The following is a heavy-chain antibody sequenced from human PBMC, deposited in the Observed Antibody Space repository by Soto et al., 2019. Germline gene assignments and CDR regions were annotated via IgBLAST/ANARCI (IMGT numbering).Heavy chain of an antibody. CDR3: AKDVAMDTATQDYYYYGMDV. J-gene: IGHJ6*02. Sequence: PGGSLRLSCAASGFTFSSYAMSWVRQAPGKGLEWVSAISGSGGSTYYADSVKGRFTISRDNSKNTLYLQMNSLRAEDTAVYYCAKDVAMDTATQDYYYYGMDVWGQGTTVTVSS. V-gene: IGHV3-23*01. CDR2: ISGSGGST. D-gene: IGHD5-18*01. CDR1: GFTFSSYA.